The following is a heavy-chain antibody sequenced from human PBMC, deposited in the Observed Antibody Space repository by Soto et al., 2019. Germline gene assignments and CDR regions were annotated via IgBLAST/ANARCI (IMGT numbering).Heavy chain of an antibody. V-gene: IGHV2-5*01. CDR3: AHPRSTGRADTAYCSSSSCVNYFEY. J-gene: IGHJ4*02. CDR1: GFSLSTHGVG. CDR2: IYWNDDK. Sequence: QITLKESGPTLVNPTQTLTLTCTFSGFSLSTHGVGVGWIRQPPGKALEWLALIYWNDDKRYSPSLKSRLTITKDTSKNQVVLTMTNMDPVDTATYYCAHPRSTGRADTAYCSSSSCVNYFEYWGQGTLVTVSS. D-gene: IGHD2-2*01.